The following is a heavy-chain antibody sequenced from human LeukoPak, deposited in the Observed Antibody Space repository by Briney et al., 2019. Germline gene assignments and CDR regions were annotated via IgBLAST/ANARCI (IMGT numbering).Heavy chain of an antibody. D-gene: IGHD6-6*01. CDR1: GYTFSTYD. V-gene: IGHV1-8*03. Sequence: ASVKVSCKASGYTFSTYDINWVRQATGQGLEWMGWMNPNSGNTGFAQKFQGRATITRDTSISTAYMELSSLRSEDTAVYYCARTSIAARRADFDYWGQGTVVTVSS. J-gene: IGHJ4*02. CDR2: MNPNSGNT. CDR3: ARTSIAARRADFDY.